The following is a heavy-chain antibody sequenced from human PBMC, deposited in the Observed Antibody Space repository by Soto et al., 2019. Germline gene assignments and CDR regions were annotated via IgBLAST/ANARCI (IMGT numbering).Heavy chain of an antibody. J-gene: IGHJ4*02. D-gene: IGHD3-16*02. CDR2: IIPIFGTA. CDR1: GGTFSSYA. V-gene: IGHV1-69*13. CDR3: AREEPSDMITFGGVIAH. Sequence: SVKVSCKASGGTFSSYAISWVRQAPGQGLEWMGGIIPIFGTANYAQKFQGRVTITADESTSTAHMELSSLRSEDTAVYYCAREEPSDMITFGGVIAHWGQGTLVTVSS.